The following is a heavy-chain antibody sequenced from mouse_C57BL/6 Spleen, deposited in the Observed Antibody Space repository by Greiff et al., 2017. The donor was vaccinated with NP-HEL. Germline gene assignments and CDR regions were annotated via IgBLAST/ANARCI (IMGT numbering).Heavy chain of an antibody. Sequence: ESGAELVRPGASVTLSCKASGYTFTDYEMHWVKQTPVHGLEWIGAIDPETGGTAYNQKFKGKAILTADKSSSTAYMELRSLTSEDSAVYYCTNTVADYWGQGTTLTVSS. J-gene: IGHJ2*01. D-gene: IGHD1-1*01. CDR2: IDPETGGT. V-gene: IGHV1-15*01. CDR1: GYTFTDYE. CDR3: TNTVADY.